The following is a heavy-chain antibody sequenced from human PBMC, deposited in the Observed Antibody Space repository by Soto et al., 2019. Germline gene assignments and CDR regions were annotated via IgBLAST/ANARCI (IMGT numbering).Heavy chain of an antibody. V-gene: IGHV3-30*18. CDR3: AKDQEDTAMVRGTFDY. CDR2: ISYDGSNK. J-gene: IGHJ4*02. D-gene: IGHD5-18*01. Sequence: SLRLSCAASGFTFSSYGMHWVRQAPGKGLEWVAVISYDGSNKYYADSVKGRFTISRDNSKNTLYLQMNSLRAEDTAVYYCAKDQEDTAMVRGTFDYWGQGTLVTVSS. CDR1: GFTFSSYG.